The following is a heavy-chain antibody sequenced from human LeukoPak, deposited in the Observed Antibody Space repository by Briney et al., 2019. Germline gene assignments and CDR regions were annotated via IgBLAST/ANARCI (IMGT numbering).Heavy chain of an antibody. CDR2: ISGGGAGT. D-gene: IGHD1-1*01. Sequence: PGGSLRLSCAASGFTFSDYYMSWIRQAPGKGLEWVSSISGGGAGTYYADSVRGPFTISRDNSKNTLYLQMNSLRAEDTALYYCAKDFVRYNIQFDYWGQGALVTVSS. J-gene: IGHJ4*02. CDR1: GFTFSDYY. V-gene: IGHV3-23*01. CDR3: AKDFVRYNIQFDY.